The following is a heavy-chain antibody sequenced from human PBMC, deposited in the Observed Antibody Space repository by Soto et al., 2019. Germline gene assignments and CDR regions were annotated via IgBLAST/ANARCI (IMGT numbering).Heavy chain of an antibody. CDR2: VSYDGSNK. V-gene: IGHV3-30*18. CDR1: GFTVSNYG. D-gene: IGHD3-22*01. CDR3: AKENPLKRRYYDGSGYYYFDY. Sequence: LRLSCAASGFTVSNYGIHWVRQAPGKGLEWVAVVSYDGSNKYYKGSVKGRFTISRDNSKNTLYLQLNSLRDEDTAVYYCAKENPLKRRYYDGSGYYYFDYWGQGTLVTVSS. J-gene: IGHJ4*02.